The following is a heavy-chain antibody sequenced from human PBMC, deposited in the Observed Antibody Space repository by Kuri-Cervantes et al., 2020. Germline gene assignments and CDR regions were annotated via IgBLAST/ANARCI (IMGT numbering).Heavy chain of an antibody. Sequence: SCTVSGGSISSGSYYWSWIRQPAGKGLEWIGRIYTSGGTYYNPSLKSRVTISVDRSKNQFSLKLSSVTAADTAVYYCARYDSSGYYSDYWGQGTLVTVSS. CDR1: GGSISSGSYY. V-gene: IGHV4-61*02. D-gene: IGHD3-22*01. CDR2: IYTSGGT. J-gene: IGHJ4*02. CDR3: ARYDSSGYYSDY.